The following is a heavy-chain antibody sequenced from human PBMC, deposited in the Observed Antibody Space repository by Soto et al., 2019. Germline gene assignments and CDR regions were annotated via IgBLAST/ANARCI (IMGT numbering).Heavy chain of an antibody. J-gene: IGHJ6*03. CDR1: GGSISSYY. CDR2: IYYSGST. CDR3: ARGGSTYYYYMDV. Sequence: SETLSLTCTVSGGSISSYYWSWIRQPPGMGLEWIGYIYYSGSTNYNPSLKSRVTISVDTSKNQFSLKLSSVTAADTALYYCARGGSTYYYYMDVWGKGTTVTVSS. V-gene: IGHV4-59*01.